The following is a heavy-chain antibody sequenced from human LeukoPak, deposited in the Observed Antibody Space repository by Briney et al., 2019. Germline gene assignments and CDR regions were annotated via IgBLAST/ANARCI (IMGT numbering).Heavy chain of an antibody. D-gene: IGHD1-7*01. CDR2: ISSSSSYI. Sequence: KAGGSLRLSCAASGFTFSTYNMNWVRQAPGKGLEWVSSISSSSSYIYYADSVKGRFTISRDNAKNSLYLQMNSLRDEDTAVYYCAQNWNCDLWGQGTLVTVSS. J-gene: IGHJ4*02. CDR3: AQNWNCDL. V-gene: IGHV3-21*04. CDR1: GFTFSTYN.